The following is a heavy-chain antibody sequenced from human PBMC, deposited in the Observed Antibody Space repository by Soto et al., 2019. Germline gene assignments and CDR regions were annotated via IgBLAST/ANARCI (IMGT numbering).Heavy chain of an antibody. CDR3: ARDLGGHPGRGYYYGMDV. CDR1: GFTFSSYS. Sequence: PGGSLRLSCAASGFTFSSYSMNWVRQAPGKGLEWVSSISSSSSYIYYADSVKGRFTISRDNSKNTLYLQMNSLRAEDTAVYYCARDLGGHPGRGYYYGMDVWGQGTTVTVSS. J-gene: IGHJ6*02. V-gene: IGHV3-21*01. D-gene: IGHD3-16*01. CDR2: ISSSSSYI.